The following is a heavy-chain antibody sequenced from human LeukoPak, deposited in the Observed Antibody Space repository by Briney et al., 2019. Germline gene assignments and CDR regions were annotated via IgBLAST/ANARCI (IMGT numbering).Heavy chain of an antibody. D-gene: IGHD3-10*01. CDR1: GFTFSSYW. Sequence: GGSLRLSCAASGFTFSSYWMSWVRQAPGKGLEWVANIKQDGSEKYYVDSVKGRFTISRDNSKSTLYLQMNSLRAEDTAIYYCALLLGFGDRKALDYWGQGTLVTVSS. CDR3: ALLLGFGDRKALDY. CDR2: IKQDGSEK. V-gene: IGHV3-7*03. J-gene: IGHJ4*02.